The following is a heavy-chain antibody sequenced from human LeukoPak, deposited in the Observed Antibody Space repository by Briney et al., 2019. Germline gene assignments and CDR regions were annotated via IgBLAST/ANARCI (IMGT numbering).Heavy chain of an antibody. J-gene: IGHJ3*02. Sequence: ASVNVSCKASGSTFTSSGISWVRQAPGQGLEWMGWISVYNGNTKYAQKLQGRVTMTTDTSTTTAYMELRSLRSDDTAVYYCARSGGTYLPDAFDIWGQGTMVTVSS. CDR3: ARSGGTYLPDAFDI. V-gene: IGHV1-18*01. CDR1: GSTFTSSG. CDR2: ISVYNGNT. D-gene: IGHD1-26*01.